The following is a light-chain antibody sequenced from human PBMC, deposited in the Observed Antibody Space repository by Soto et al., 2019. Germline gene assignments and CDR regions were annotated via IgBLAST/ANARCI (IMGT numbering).Light chain of an antibody. CDR3: QSYNNIIGV. Sequence: NFMLTQPHSVSESPGKTVTISCTRSSGSIASNFVQWYQQRPGSAPTTVLYEDDQRPSGVPGRFSGSIDRSSNSASLTISGLKTEDEADYYCQSYNNIIGVFGGGTKVTVL. CDR2: EDD. V-gene: IGLV6-57*04. J-gene: IGLJ2*01. CDR1: SGSIASNF.